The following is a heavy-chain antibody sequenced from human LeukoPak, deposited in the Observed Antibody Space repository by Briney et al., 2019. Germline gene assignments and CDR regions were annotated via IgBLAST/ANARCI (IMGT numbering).Heavy chain of an antibody. CDR1: GGTFSSYA. Sequence: SVKVSCKASGGTFSSYAISWVRQAPGQGLEWMGGIIPIFGTANYAQKFQGRVTITADESTSTAYTELSSLRSEDTAVYYCAIVYERSAIFGVGPFDYWGQGTLVTVSS. CDR2: IIPIFGTA. J-gene: IGHJ4*02. CDR3: AIVYERSAIFGVGPFDY. D-gene: IGHD3-3*01. V-gene: IGHV1-69*13.